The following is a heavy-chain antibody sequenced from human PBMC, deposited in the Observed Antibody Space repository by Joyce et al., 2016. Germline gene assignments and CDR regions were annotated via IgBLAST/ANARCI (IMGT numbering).Heavy chain of an antibody. CDR3: ARSSYTNGIFDY. V-gene: IGHV3-21*01. Sequence: VQLVESGGGLVKPGGSLRFSCAASGFTFSSFSMSWVRQAPGKGVEGVRSRSSSSSYIKYTDSVKGRFTISRDNAKNSLYLQMNSLRVEDTAVYYCARSSYTNGIFDYWGQGTLVTVSS. CDR2: RSSSSSYI. D-gene: IGHD2-8*01. CDR1: GFTFSSFS. J-gene: IGHJ4*02.